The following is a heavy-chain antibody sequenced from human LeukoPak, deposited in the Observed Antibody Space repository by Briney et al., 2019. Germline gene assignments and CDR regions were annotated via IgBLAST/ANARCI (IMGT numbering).Heavy chain of an antibody. J-gene: IGHJ4*02. CDR3: ARDLGEFADY. CDR1: GYTFTGYY. Sequence: ASVKVSCKASGYTFTGYYMHWVRQAPGQGLEWMGWINPNSGGTNYAQKFQGRVTMTTDTSTSTAYMELRSLRSDDTAVYYCARDLGEFADYWGQGTLVTVSS. V-gene: IGHV1-2*02. CDR2: INPNSGGT. D-gene: IGHD3-10*01.